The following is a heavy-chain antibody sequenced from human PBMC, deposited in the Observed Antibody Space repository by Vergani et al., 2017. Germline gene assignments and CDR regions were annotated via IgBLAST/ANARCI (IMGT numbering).Heavy chain of an antibody. Sequence: QLQLQESGPGLVKPSETLSLTCTVSGGSISSSSYYWGWIRQPPGKGLEWIGEINHSGSTNYNPSLKSRVTISVDTSKNQFSLKLSSVTAADTAVYYCARRLLTGYTDFDYWGQGTLVTVSS. J-gene: IGHJ4*02. CDR3: ARRLLTGYTDFDY. CDR1: GGSISSSSYY. CDR2: INHSGST. D-gene: IGHD3-9*01. V-gene: IGHV4-39*07.